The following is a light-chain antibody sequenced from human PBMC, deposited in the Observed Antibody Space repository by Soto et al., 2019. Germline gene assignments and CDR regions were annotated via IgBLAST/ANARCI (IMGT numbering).Light chain of an antibody. CDR2: DTS. CDR3: QPYNNWPLT. V-gene: IGKV3-15*01. Sequence: EVVMRQSPATLCVSPGEGAPLSCGASQGIGDTLAWYQHKPGQTPRLLIYDTSTRATGVPTRFSGSRSGAEFTLTINSLQSEDFAVYYCQPYNNWPLTFGGGTKVDIK. CDR1: QGIGDT. J-gene: IGKJ4*01.